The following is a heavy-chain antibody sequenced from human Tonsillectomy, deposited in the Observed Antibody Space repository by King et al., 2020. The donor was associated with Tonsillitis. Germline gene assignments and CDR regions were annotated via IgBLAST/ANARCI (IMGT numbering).Heavy chain of an antibody. V-gene: IGHV4-4*07. CDR1: GGSISSYS. J-gene: IGHJ4*02. Sequence: VQLQESGPGLVKPSETLSLTCTVSGGSISSYSWSWIRQPAGRGLEWVGRIYASGSTNYNPPRKSRVTMAVATSKNQFSLRLSSVTAADTAVYYCARSVYSSGWFSDYWGQGTLVTVSS. D-gene: IGHD6-19*01. CDR2: IYASGST. CDR3: ARSVYSSGWFSDY.